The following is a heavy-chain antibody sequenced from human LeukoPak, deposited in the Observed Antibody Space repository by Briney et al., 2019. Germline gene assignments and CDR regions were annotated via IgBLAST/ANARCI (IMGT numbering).Heavy chain of an antibody. J-gene: IGHJ5*02. D-gene: IGHD2-2*01. CDR2: ISGSGGST. CDR1: GFTFSSYA. V-gene: IGHV3-23*01. CDR3: AKSDVPAAIGDWFDP. Sequence: GGSLRLSCAASGFTFSSYAMSWVRQAPGKGMEWVSAISGSGGSTYYADSVKGRSTISRDNSKNTLYLQMNSLRAEDTAVYYCAKSDVPAAIGDWFDPWGQGTLVTVSS.